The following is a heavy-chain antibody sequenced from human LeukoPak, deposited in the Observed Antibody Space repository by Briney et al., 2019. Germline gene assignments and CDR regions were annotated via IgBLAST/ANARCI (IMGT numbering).Heavy chain of an antibody. J-gene: IGHJ4*02. CDR2: INYSGNT. CDR3: AREGRQDYVYFDY. Sequence: SETLSLTCTVSGGSISDYSWSWIRQPPGKGLEWIGYINYSGNTNYNPSLKSRVTISVDTSKNQFSLRLTSVTAADTAVFYCAREGRQDYVYFDYWGQGSLVTVSS. CDR1: GGSISDYS. D-gene: IGHD4-17*01. V-gene: IGHV4-59*01.